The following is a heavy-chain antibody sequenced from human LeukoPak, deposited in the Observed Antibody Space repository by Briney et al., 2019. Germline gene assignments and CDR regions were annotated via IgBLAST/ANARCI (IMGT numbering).Heavy chain of an antibody. Sequence: PGGSLRLSCAASGLIVSGNYMSWVRQAPGKGLEWVSVIYSGGSTYYADSVKGRFTISRDNSKNTLYLQVNSLRAEDTAAYYCAKSEGSSSARRFDYWGQGTLVTVSS. V-gene: IGHV3-53*01. CDR2: IYSGGST. CDR1: GLIVSGNY. D-gene: IGHD6-19*01. J-gene: IGHJ4*02. CDR3: AKSEGSSSARRFDY.